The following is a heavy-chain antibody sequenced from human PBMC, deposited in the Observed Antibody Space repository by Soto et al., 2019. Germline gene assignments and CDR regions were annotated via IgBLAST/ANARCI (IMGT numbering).Heavy chain of an antibody. Sequence: QVHLVESGGGVVQPGRSLRVSCAAFGFTFSTYGMHWVRQAPGKGLEWVAVISDDANATYYADSVKGRFTISRDNSKNTLYLQMNSLRPEDTAIYYGATLTADSWGGQGTLVTVS. J-gene: IGHJ4*02. CDR3: ATLTADSW. CDR2: ISDDANAT. CDR1: GFTFSTYG. D-gene: IGHD1-20*01. V-gene: IGHV3-30*03.